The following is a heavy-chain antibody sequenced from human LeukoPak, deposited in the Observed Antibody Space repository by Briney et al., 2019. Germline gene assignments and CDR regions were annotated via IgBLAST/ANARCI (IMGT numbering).Heavy chain of an antibody. D-gene: IGHD6-13*01. CDR2: ISSSSSYI. CDR3: ARNTVAAAGDD. CDR1: GFTFSSYS. Sequence: GGSLRLSCAASGFTFSSYSMNWVRQAPGKGLEWVSSISSSSSYIYYADSVKGRFTISRDNAKNSLYLQMNSLRVEDTAIYYCARNTVAAAGDDWGQGTLVTVSS. V-gene: IGHV3-21*01. J-gene: IGHJ4*02.